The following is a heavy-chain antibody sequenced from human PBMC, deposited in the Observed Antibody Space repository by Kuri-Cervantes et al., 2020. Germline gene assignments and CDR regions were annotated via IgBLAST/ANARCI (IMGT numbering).Heavy chain of an antibody. CDR3: ASIYGYSTGEGGF. V-gene: IGHV3-21*06. Sequence: GESLKISCAASGFTFSTYWMSWVRQAPGKGLEWVSSISRSSDYIYYADSVRGRFTISRDNANNSLSLQMTSLRAEDTAVYYCASIYGYSTGEGGFWGQGTLVTVSS. CDR2: ISRSSDYI. CDR1: GFTFSTYW. D-gene: IGHD6-19*01. J-gene: IGHJ4*02.